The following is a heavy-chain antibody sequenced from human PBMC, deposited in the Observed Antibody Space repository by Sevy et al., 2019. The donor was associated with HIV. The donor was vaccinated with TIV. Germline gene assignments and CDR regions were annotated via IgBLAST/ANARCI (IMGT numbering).Heavy chain of an antibody. V-gene: IGHV3-7*03. CDR3: ARGNSGSFDY. J-gene: IGHJ4*02. Sequence: GESLKISCAASGFSFSSYWMHWVRQAPGKGLEWVANIKQDESEKYYAASVKGRFTISRDNAKNSVYLHMNSLRHDDTAIYYCARGNSGSFDYWGQGTLVTVSS. CDR1: GFSFSSYW. CDR2: IKQDESEK. D-gene: IGHD3-22*01.